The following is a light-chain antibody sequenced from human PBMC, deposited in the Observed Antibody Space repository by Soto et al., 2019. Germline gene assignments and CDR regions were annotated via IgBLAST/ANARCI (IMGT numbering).Light chain of an antibody. J-gene: IGKJ3*01. V-gene: IGKV4-1*01. Sequence: DVVMTQSPDSLAVSLGERATINCKSSLSVLKSLDNKNYIAWYQQKSGQPPKLLMYWASTRKSGVPDRFSGSGSGTDFTLTINTVQADDVAVYHCHQYFSTPLTFGPGTKVNV. CDR3: HQYFSTPLT. CDR1: LSVLKSLDNKNY. CDR2: WAS.